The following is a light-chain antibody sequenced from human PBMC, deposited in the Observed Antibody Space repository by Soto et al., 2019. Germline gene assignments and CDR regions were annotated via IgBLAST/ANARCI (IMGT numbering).Light chain of an antibody. CDR2: GVF. Sequence: EIVMTQSPATLSVSPGERATLSCRASQSVSSNLAWYQQKPGQAPRLLIYGVFTRATGIPARFSGSGSGTEFTLTISSLQSEDFAVYYCQQHNNWPPTFGQATKVEIK. V-gene: IGKV3-15*01. J-gene: IGKJ1*01. CDR3: QQHNNWPPT. CDR1: QSVSSN.